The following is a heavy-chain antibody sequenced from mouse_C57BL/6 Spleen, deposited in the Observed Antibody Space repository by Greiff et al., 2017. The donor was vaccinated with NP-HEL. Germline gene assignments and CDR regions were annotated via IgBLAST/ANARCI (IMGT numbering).Heavy chain of an antibody. CDR1: GFTFSDYY. Sequence: EVMLVESEGGLVQPGSSMKLSCTASGFTFSDYYMAWVRQVPEKGLEWVANINYDGSSTYYLDSLKSRFIISRDNAKNILYLQMSSLKSEDTATYYGARDPGSSYAMDYWGQGTSVTVSS. CDR3: ARDPGSSYAMDY. V-gene: IGHV5-16*01. J-gene: IGHJ4*01. CDR2: INYDGSST. D-gene: IGHD1-1*01.